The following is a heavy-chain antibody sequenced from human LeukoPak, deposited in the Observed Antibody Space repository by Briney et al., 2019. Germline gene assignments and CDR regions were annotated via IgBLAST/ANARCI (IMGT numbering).Heavy chain of an antibody. J-gene: IGHJ4*02. V-gene: IGHV3-23*01. D-gene: IGHD2-21*01. CDR2: ISGSGGST. CDR1: GFTFSSYA. Sequence: PGGSLRLSCVASGFTFSSYAMSWVRQAPGKGLEWVSAISGSGGSTYYADSVKGRFTISRDNSKNTLYLQMNSLRAEDTAVYYCARSGGFDIFNFDYWGQGTLVTVSS. CDR3: ARSGGFDIFNFDY.